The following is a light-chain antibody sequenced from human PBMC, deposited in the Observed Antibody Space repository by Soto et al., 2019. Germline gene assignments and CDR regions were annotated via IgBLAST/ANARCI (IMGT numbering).Light chain of an antibody. CDR3: QQYNSYWT. J-gene: IGKJ1*01. CDR1: QSISSW. Sequence: DIQMTQSPATLSASVGDRVTITCRASQSISSWLAWYQQKPGKAPKLLIYDASSLESGDPSRFSGSGSGTEFTLTISSLQPEDFATYYCQQYNSYWTFGQGTKVEIK. CDR2: DAS. V-gene: IGKV1-5*01.